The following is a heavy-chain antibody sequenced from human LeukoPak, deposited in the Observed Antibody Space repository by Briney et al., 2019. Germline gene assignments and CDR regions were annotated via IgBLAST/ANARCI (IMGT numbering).Heavy chain of an antibody. CDR1: GFTFSSYG. Sequence: PGGSLRLSCAASGFTFSSYGMHWVRQAPGKGLEWVTFIRYDGSNKYYADSVKGRFTISRDDSQNTAYLQINSLKTEDTAVYYCTRLYDGSGTDYNGDYWGQGTLVTVSS. V-gene: IGHV3-30*02. CDR2: IRYDGSNK. D-gene: IGHD3-10*01. CDR3: TRLYDGSGTDYNGDY. J-gene: IGHJ4*02.